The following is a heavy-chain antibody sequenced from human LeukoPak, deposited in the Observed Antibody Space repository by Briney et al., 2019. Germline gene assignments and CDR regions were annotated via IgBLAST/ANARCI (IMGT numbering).Heavy chain of an antibody. J-gene: IGHJ3*02. D-gene: IGHD4-17*01. CDR3: ARRQTPDYGDPWGAFDI. Sequence: GASLKTSCKGSGYSFTSYWIGWVRQMHGKGLEWMGIIYPGDSDTRYSPSFQGQVTISADKSISTAYLQWSSLQASDTAMYYCARRQTPDYGDPWGAFDIWGQGTMVTFSS. CDR2: IYPGDSDT. V-gene: IGHV5-51*01. CDR1: GYSFTSYW.